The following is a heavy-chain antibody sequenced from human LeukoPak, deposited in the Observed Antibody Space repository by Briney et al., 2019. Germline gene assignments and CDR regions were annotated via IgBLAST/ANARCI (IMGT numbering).Heavy chain of an antibody. J-gene: IGHJ4*02. V-gene: IGHV3-23*01. CDR3: ARTYSSGWDLDY. CDR1: GFTFSTYA. D-gene: IGHD6-19*01. Sequence: GGSLRLSCLGSGFTFSTYAMSWIRRPPGKGLEWVSVITGSGAGTYYADSVKGRFTISRDNSKNTLYLEMRSLRVDDMAVYYRARTYSSGWDLDYWGQGTLVTVSS. CDR2: ITGSGAGT.